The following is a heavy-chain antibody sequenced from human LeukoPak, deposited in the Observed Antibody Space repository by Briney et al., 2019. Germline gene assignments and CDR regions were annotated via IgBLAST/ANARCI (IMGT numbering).Heavy chain of an antibody. CDR1: GGTLSSYA. CDR3: ASSGGRIFDY. J-gene: IGHJ4*02. CDR2: IIPIFGTA. D-gene: IGHD2-15*01. Sequence: SVKVSCKASGGTLSSYAISWVRQAPGQGLEWMGGIIPIFGTANYAQKFQGRVTITTDESTSTAYMELSSLRSEDTAVYYCASSGGRIFDYWGQGTLVTVSS. V-gene: IGHV1-69*05.